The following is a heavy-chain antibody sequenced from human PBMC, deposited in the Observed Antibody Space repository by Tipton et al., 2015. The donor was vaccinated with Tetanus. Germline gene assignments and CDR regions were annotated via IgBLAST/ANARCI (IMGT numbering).Heavy chain of an antibody. CDR2: ISSSAGPI. V-gene: IGHV3-9*01. Sequence: SLRLSCSASGFNFHDFAMHWVRQAPGKGLEWVSGISSSAGPIGFAESVKGRFTISRDNARNSLYLEMNNVRPEDTAVYYCTKGGFGGALNIGFDSWGQGTLVTVSS. D-gene: IGHD3-3*01. CDR1: GFNFHDFA. J-gene: IGHJ5*01. CDR3: TKGGFGGALNIGFDS.